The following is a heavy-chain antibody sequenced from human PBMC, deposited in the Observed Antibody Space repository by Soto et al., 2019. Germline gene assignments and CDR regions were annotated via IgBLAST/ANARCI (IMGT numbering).Heavy chain of an antibody. V-gene: IGHV1-69*13. Sequence: ASVKVSCKASGGTFSSYAISWVRQAPGQGLEWMGGIIPIFGTANYAQKFQGRVTITADESTSTAYMELSSLRSEDTAVYYCAREPARRYSSSWAPYYYGMDVWGQGTTVTVSS. D-gene: IGHD6-13*01. J-gene: IGHJ6*02. CDR3: AREPARRYSSSWAPYYYGMDV. CDR1: GGTFSSYA. CDR2: IIPIFGTA.